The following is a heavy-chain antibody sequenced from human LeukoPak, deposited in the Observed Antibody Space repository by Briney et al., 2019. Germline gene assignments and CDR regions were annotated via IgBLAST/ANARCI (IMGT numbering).Heavy chain of an antibody. J-gene: IGHJ4*02. CDR3: VTDRRPGLYDS. V-gene: IGHV3-7*03. Sequence: GGSLRLSCAASGFTFSNYWMTWVRQAPGKGLEWVANIDENGSEKYYVDSVKGRFTISRDNAKNSLYLQMNSLGAEDTAVYYCVTDRRPGLYDSWGQGTLVTVSS. CDR1: GFTFSNYW. CDR2: IDENGSEK. D-gene: IGHD7-27*01.